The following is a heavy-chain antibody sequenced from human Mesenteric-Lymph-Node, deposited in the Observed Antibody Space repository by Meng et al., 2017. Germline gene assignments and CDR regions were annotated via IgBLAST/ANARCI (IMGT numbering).Heavy chain of an antibody. J-gene: IGHJ5*02. V-gene: IGHV3-21*01. CDR1: GFTFSSYS. Sequence: GESLKISCAASGFTFSSYSMNWVRRAPGKGLEWVSAINSLGSHVYYADSVKGRFTVSRDNAKNSLYLQMNSLRAEDTAVYYCARETVDTIFGVVTFDPWGQGTLVTVSS. CDR2: INSLGSHV. D-gene: IGHD3-3*01. CDR3: ARETVDTIFGVVTFDP.